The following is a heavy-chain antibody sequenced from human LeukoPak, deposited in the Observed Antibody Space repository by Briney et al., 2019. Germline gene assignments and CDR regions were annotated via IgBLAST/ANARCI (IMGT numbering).Heavy chain of an antibody. CDR3: AKPIETWELKGAFDY. J-gene: IGHJ4*02. V-gene: IGHV3-23*01. D-gene: IGHD1-26*01. Sequence: GGSLRLSCAASGFTFSSYWMSWVRQAPGKGLEWVSAISGSGGSTYYADSVKGRFTISRDNSKNTLYLQMNSLRAEDTAVYYCAKPIETWELKGAFDYWGQGTLVTVSS. CDR1: GFTFSSYW. CDR2: ISGSGGST.